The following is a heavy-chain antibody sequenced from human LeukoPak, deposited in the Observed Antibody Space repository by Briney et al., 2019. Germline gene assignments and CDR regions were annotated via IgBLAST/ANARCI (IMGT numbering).Heavy chain of an antibody. CDR2: IYSGGST. J-gene: IGHJ4*02. V-gene: IGHV3-66*01. CDR1: GFTFSDYY. CDR3: ARVIGGALEY. Sequence: PGGSLRLSCAASGFTFSDYYMSWARQAPGKGLEWVSVIYSGGSTYYADSVKGRFTISRDNSKNTLYLQMNSLRAEDTAVYYCARVIGGALEYWGQGTLVTVSS. D-gene: IGHD1-1*01.